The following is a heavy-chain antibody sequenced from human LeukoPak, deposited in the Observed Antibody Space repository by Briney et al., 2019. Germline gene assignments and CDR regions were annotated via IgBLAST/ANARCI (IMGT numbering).Heavy chain of an antibody. CDR1: GFTFSSYG. Sequence: GGSLRLSCAASGFTFSSYGMHWVRQAPGKGLEWVAVISYDGSNKYYADSVKGRFAISRDNSKNMLYLQMNSLRAEDTAVYYCAKGTYGSSWYNIDYWGQGTLVTVSS. CDR3: AKGTYGSSWYNIDY. J-gene: IGHJ4*02. CDR2: ISYDGSNK. D-gene: IGHD6-13*01. V-gene: IGHV3-30*18.